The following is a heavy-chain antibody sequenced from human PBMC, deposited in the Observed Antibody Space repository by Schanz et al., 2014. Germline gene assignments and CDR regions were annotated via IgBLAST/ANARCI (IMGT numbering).Heavy chain of an antibody. D-gene: IGHD6-19*01. CDR2: INSDGRST. CDR1: GFTFSNYG. Sequence: VQLVESGGGVVQPGRSLRLSCAAFGFTFSNYGMHWVRQAPGKGLVWVSRINSDGRSTNYADSVKGRFSISRDNSKNTLYLQMNSLRAEDTALYFCATDYSGGGCHIWGQGTMVTVSS. V-gene: IGHV3-74*02. CDR3: ATDYSGGGCHI. J-gene: IGHJ3*02.